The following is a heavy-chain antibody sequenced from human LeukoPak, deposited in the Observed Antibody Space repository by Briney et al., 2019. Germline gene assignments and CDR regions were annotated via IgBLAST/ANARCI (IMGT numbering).Heavy chain of an antibody. V-gene: IGHV3-23*01. CDR3: ATSNNYGLYSFDY. CDR2: ISGSGGST. J-gene: IGHJ4*02. Sequence: GGSLRLSCAASGFTFSSYAMSWVRQAPGKGLEWVSAISGSGGSTYYADSVKGRFSISRDSSKNALYLHMNSLRTADTAVYFCATSNNYGLYSFDYWGQGTLVTVSS. D-gene: IGHD5-18*01. CDR1: GFTFSSYA.